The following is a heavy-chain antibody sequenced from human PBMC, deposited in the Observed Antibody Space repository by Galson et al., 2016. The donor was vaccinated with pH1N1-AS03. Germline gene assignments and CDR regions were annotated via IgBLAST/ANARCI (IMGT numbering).Heavy chain of an antibody. CDR3: ARDGPPQGISVAGSFDF. J-gene: IGHJ4*02. CDR1: GFPFSGYS. CDR2: TSTTSSSI. D-gene: IGHD6-19*01. V-gene: IGHV3-21*01. Sequence: SLRLSCAASGFPFSGYSMNRVRQAPGKGLEWVSFTSTTSSSIYYADSVKGRFTISRDNAKNSLFLQMNSLRDEDTAVYYCARDGPPQGISVAGSFDFWGQGTLVTVSS.